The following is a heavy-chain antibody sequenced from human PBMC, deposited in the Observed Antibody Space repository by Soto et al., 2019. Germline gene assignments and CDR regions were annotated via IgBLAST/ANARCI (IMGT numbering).Heavy chain of an antibody. CDR2: LDPEDGET. CDR3: ASLPVGYCSGGSCYEVGAFDI. Sequence: GASVKVSCKVAGYTLTELSIHWVRQAPGKGLEWMGGLDPEDGETIYAEKFQGRVTMTEDTSRDTAYMSLSSLRSDDTAVYYCASLPVGYCSGGSCYEVGAFDIWGQGTMVTVSS. D-gene: IGHD2-15*01. J-gene: IGHJ3*02. V-gene: IGHV1-24*01. CDR1: GYTLTELS.